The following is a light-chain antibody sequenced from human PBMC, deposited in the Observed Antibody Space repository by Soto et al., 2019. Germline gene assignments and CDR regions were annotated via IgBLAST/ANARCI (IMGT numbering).Light chain of an antibody. J-gene: IGKJ1*01. CDR2: GAS. V-gene: IGKV3-15*01. CDR1: QSISSN. Sequence: EIVMTQSPATLSLSPGERATLSCRASQSISSNLAWYQQKPGQAPRLLIYGASNRATGIPARFSGSGSGTEFTLTISSLQSEDFAVYYCQQYNNWWTFGQGTKVHI. CDR3: QQYNNWWT.